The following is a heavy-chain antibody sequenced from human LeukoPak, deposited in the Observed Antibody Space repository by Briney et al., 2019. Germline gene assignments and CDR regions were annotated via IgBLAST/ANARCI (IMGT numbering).Heavy chain of an antibody. J-gene: IGHJ4*02. CDR1: QFTFSDYT. Sequence: GGSLRLSCAASQFTFSDYTMNWVRRAPGKGLEWVSSISTRSDYIYYAESVKSRFTISRDNAKNSLYLQVNSLRAEDTAVYYCARYVYGVVTSFDYWGQGTLVTVSS. CDR2: ISTRSDYI. D-gene: IGHD3-3*01. CDR3: ARYVYGVVTSFDY. V-gene: IGHV3-21*01.